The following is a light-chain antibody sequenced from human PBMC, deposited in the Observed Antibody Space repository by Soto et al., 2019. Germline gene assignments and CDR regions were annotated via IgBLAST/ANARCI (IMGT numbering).Light chain of an antibody. CDR2: EVT. CDR1: SSDVGGYRY. Sequence: QSALTQPASVSGSPGQSITISCTGTSSDVGGYRYVSWYQQHPGKAPKLMIYEVTNRPSGVSNRFSGSKSGNTASLTISGLQAEDEAHYYCYPYTSTSALHVFGTGTKVTVL. CDR3: YPYTSTSALHV. V-gene: IGLV2-14*01. J-gene: IGLJ1*01.